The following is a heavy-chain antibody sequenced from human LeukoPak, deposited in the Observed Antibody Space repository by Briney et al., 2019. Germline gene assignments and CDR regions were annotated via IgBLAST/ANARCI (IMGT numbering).Heavy chain of an antibody. J-gene: IGHJ6*02. CDR3: ARVRLPIWFGELFPISDYYYGMDV. CDR1: GFTFSSYG. Sequence: PGGSLRLSCAASGFTFSSYGMHWVRQAPGKGLEWVAVIWYDGSNKYYADSVKGRFTISRDNSKNTLYLQMNSLRAEDTAVYYCARVRLPIWFGELFPISDYYYGMDVWGQGTTVTVSS. D-gene: IGHD3-10*01. CDR2: IWYDGSNK. V-gene: IGHV3-33*01.